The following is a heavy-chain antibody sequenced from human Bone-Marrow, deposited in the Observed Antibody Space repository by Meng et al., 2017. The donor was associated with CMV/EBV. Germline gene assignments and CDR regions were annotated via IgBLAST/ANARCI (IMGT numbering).Heavy chain of an antibody. CDR1: GYSISSGYY. CDR2: IYHSGST. CDR3: ARNDFWSGYSPVY. J-gene: IGHJ4*02. V-gene: IGHV4-38-2*02. Sequence: SETLSLTCTVSGYSISSGYYWGWIRQPPGKGLEWIGSIYHSGSTYYNPSLKSRVTISVDTSKNQFSLKLSSVTAADTAVYYCARNDFWSGYSPVYWGQGTLVTVSS. D-gene: IGHD3-3*01.